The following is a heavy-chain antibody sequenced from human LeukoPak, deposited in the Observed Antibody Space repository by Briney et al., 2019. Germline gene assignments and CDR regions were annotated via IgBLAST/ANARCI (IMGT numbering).Heavy chain of an antibody. Sequence: SETLSLTCAVYGGSFSGYYWSWIRQPPGKGLEWIGEINHSGTTNYNPSLKSRVTISLDTSKSQFSLKLSSVTAADTAVYYCAKRGYSYGSDHWSQGTLVTVSS. D-gene: IGHD5-18*01. V-gene: IGHV4-34*01. CDR2: INHSGTT. CDR3: AKRGYSYGSDH. CDR1: GGSFSGYY. J-gene: IGHJ4*02.